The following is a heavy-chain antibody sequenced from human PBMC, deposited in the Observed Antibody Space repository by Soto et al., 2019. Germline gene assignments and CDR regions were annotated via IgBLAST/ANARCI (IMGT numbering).Heavy chain of an antibody. CDR2: ISGSGFKK. V-gene: IGHV3-23*01. CDR3: AKNQGVELVPLATVDWFDP. CDR1: GFIFENFG. D-gene: IGHD1-26*01. J-gene: IGHJ5*02. Sequence: GGSLRLSCAASGFIFENFGMSWVRQAPGKGLEWISSISGSGFKKYYADSVRGRFTISRDNSKSAVYLELNNLSAEDTAVYHCAKNQGVELVPLATVDWFDPWGQGSVVTVSS.